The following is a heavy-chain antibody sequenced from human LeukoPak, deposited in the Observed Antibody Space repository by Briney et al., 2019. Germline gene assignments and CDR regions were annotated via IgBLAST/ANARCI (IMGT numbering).Heavy chain of an antibody. Sequence: GASVKVSCKASGYTFTDYYMHWVRQAPGQGLEWMGWINPNSGDTNYAQKFQGRVTMTRDTSISTAYMELSSLRSDDTAVYYCARARPPLSVVGGLCDYWGQGTLVTVSS. CDR3: ARARPPLSVVGGLCDY. CDR2: INPNSGDT. J-gene: IGHJ4*02. D-gene: IGHD2-15*01. CDR1: GYTFTDYY. V-gene: IGHV1-2*02.